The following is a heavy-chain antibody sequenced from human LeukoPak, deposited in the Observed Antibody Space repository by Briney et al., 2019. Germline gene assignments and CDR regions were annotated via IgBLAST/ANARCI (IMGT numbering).Heavy chain of an antibody. CDR1: GGYISSYF. Sequence: SETLSLTCTVSGGYISSYFWSWIRQPPGKGLEWIGYIYYSGSTNYNPSLKSRVTTSVDTSKNQFSLKLSSVTAADTAVYYCASLRITMVRGVSYYYYGMDVWGQGTTVTVSS. J-gene: IGHJ6*02. CDR3: ASLRITMVRGVSYYYYGMDV. V-gene: IGHV4-59*01. D-gene: IGHD3-10*01. CDR2: IYYSGST.